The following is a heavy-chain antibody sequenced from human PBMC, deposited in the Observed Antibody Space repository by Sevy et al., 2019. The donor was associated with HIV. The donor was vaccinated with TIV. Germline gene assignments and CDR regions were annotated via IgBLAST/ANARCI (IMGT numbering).Heavy chain of an antibody. D-gene: IGHD6-19*01. Sequence: GVSLRLSCKASGFTFGDYAMSWFRQAPGTGLEWVGFIRNKAYDGTTEYAASVKGRFTISRDDSKSIAYLQMNSLKTEDTAVYYCTRDPTEGIAVAGNWYDPWGQGTLVTVSS. CDR3: TRDPTEGIAVAGNWYDP. J-gene: IGHJ5*02. CDR2: IRNKAYDGTT. V-gene: IGHV3-49*03. CDR1: GFTFGDYA.